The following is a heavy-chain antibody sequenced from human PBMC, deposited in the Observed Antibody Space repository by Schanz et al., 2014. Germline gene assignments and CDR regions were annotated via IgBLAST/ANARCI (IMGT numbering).Heavy chain of an antibody. D-gene: IGHD6-13*01. V-gene: IGHV3-7*02. Sequence: EVQLLESGGGLVQPGGFLRLSCVASGFTFSNYWMSWVRQAPGKGPEWVANIKHDGSVKDYVDSVEGRFTISRDNAKRSLFLQMNSLRVEDTAVYFCVSQTGSPNFWGQGTLVTVSS. CDR3: VSQTGSPNF. J-gene: IGHJ4*02. CDR2: IKHDGSVK. CDR1: GFTFSNYW.